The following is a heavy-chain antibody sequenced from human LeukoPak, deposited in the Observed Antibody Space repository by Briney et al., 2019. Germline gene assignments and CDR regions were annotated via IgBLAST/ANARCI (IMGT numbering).Heavy chain of an antibody. D-gene: IGHD3-22*01. V-gene: IGHV3-53*01. Sequence: GGSLRLSCAASGFTVSSNYMSWVRQAPGKGLEWVSVIYSGGSTYYADSVKGRFTISRDNSKNTLYLQMNSLRVEDTAVYYCARGLMYYDSSGFGDYWGQGTLVTVSS. CDR2: IYSGGST. CDR1: GFTVSSNY. CDR3: ARGLMYYDSSGFGDY. J-gene: IGHJ4*02.